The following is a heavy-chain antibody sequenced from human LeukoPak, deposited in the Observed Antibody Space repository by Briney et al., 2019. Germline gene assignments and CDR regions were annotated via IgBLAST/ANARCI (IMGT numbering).Heavy chain of an antibody. CDR3: ARWYTYDRSGSPDY. D-gene: IGHD3-22*01. V-gene: IGHV3-33*03. J-gene: IGHJ4*02. CDR1: GFTFSSYG. CDR2: IWYDGTNK. Sequence: GRSLRLSCAASGFTFSSYGMHWVRQAPGKGLEWVAVIWYDGTNKYYADSVKGRFTISRDTPKNTVYLQMNSLRSEDTAVYYCARWYTYDRSGSPDYWGQGTLVTVSS.